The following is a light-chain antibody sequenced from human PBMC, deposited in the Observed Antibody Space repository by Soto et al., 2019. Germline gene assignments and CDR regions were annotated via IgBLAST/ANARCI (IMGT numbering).Light chain of an antibody. CDR3: QQSYSRVT. CDR2: AAS. Sequence: IQVTQSPSSLSASVGDRVTITCRASQGITSYLAWYQQKPGKAPKLLIYAASTLQSGVPSRFSGSGSGTDFTLTISSLQPEDFATYYCQQSYSRVTFGQGTKVDIK. V-gene: IGKV1-39*01. J-gene: IGKJ1*01. CDR1: QGITSY.